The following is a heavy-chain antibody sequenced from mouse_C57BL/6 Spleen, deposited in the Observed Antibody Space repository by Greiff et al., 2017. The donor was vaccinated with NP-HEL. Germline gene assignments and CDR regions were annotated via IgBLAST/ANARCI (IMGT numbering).Heavy chain of an antibody. Sequence: VMLVESGPGLVAPSQSLSITCTVSGFSLTSYGVHWVRQPPGKGLEWLVVIWSDGSSTYNSALNSRLSISKDNSKSQVFLKMNSLQTDDTAMYYCARDGDEGEYYFDYWGQGTTLTVSS. D-gene: IGHD1-2*01. CDR2: IWSDGSS. V-gene: IGHV2-6*03. CDR3: ARDGDEGEYYFDY. J-gene: IGHJ2*01. CDR1: GFSLTSYG.